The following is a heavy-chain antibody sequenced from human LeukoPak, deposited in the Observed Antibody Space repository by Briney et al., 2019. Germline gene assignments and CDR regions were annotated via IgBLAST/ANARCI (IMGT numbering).Heavy chain of an antibody. J-gene: IGHJ4*02. CDR3: ARGSVITFGGVIVKGNYFDY. Sequence: SETLSLTCNVSGGSISSTSYYWSWIRQHPGKGLEWIGYIYYSGSTYYNPSLKSRVTISVDTSKNQFSLKLSSVTAADTAVYYCARGSVITFGGVIVKGNYFDYWGQGTLVTVSS. V-gene: IGHV4-31*03. CDR2: IYYSGST. CDR1: GGSISSTSYY. D-gene: IGHD3-16*02.